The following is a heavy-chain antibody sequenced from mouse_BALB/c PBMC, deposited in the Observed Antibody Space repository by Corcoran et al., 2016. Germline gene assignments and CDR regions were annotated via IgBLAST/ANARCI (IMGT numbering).Heavy chain of an antibody. CDR2: IDPENGNT. D-gene: IGHD2-1*01. V-gene: IGHV14-1*02. CDR1: GFNIKDYD. CDR3: ARYGNYYFDY. J-gene: IGHJ2*01. Sequence: EVQLQQSGAELVRPGALVKLSCKASGFNIKDYDMHWVKQRPEQGLEWIGWIDPENGNTIYDPKFQGKASITADTSSNTAYLQLSSLTSEDTAVYYCARYGNYYFDYWGQGTTLTVSS.